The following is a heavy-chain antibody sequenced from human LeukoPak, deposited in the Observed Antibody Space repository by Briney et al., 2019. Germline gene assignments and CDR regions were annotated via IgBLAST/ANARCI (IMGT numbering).Heavy chain of an antibody. CDR1: GYIFTSYY. J-gene: IGHJ1*01. V-gene: IGHV1-46*01. D-gene: IGHD6-13*01. CDR2: INPSGGST. CDR3: ARDASYSSSWAEYFQH. Sequence: ASVKVSCKASGYIFTSYYMHWVRQAPGQGLEWMGIINPSGGSTSYAQKFQGRVTMTRDTSTSTVYMELSSLRSEDTAVYYCARDASYSSSWAEYFQHWGQGTLVTVSS.